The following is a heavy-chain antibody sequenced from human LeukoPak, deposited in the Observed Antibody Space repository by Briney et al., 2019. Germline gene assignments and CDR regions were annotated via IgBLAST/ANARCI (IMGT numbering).Heavy chain of an antibody. J-gene: IGHJ4*02. Sequence: PGGSLRLSCAASGFTFRNYAMSWVRQAPGKGLEWVSTITGVGGGTYYADSVKGRFTISRDNSKNTLYLQMTSLRAEDTALYYCAKRSFGDSPPFDYWGQGTLVTVSS. CDR1: GFTFRNYA. D-gene: IGHD4-17*01. CDR2: ITGVGGGT. V-gene: IGHV3-23*01. CDR3: AKRSFGDSPPFDY.